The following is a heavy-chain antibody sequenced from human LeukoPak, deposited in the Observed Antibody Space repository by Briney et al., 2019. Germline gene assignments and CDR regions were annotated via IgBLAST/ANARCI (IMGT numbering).Heavy chain of an antibody. D-gene: IGHD5-18*01. Sequence: SETLSLTCTVSGGSISSYYWSWIRQPAGKGLEWIGRIYTSGSTNYNPSLKSRVTMSVATSKNQFSLKLSSVTAADTAVYYCAREIQLWSQFDYWGQGTLVTVSS. CDR3: AREIQLWSQFDY. J-gene: IGHJ4*02. CDR1: GGSISSYY. V-gene: IGHV4-4*07. CDR2: IYTSGST.